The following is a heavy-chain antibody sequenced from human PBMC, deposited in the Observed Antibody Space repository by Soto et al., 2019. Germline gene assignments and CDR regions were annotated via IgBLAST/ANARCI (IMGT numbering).Heavy chain of an antibody. CDR1: GGTFSSYA. Sequence: AASVKVSCKASGGTFSSYAISWVRQAPGQGLEWMGGIIPIFGTANYAQKFQGRVTITADKSTSTAYMELSSLRSEDTAVYYCARVLLDYYYGMDVWGQGTTVTVSS. J-gene: IGHJ6*02. V-gene: IGHV1-69*06. D-gene: IGHD2-8*02. CDR2: IIPIFGTA. CDR3: ARVLLDYYYGMDV.